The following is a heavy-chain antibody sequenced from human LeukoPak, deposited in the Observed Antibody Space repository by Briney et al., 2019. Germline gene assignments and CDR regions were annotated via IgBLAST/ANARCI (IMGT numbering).Heavy chain of an antibody. D-gene: IGHD5-12*01. V-gene: IGHV1-18*01. CDR1: GYTFTSYG. J-gene: IGHJ4*02. CDR2: ISAYNGNT. Sequence: ASVKVSCKASGYTFTSYGISWVRQAPGQGLEWMGWISAYNGNTNYAQKLQGRVTMTTDTSTSTAYMELRSLRSDDTAVYYCAGGDVDIVATIYFDYWGQGTLVTVSS. CDR3: AGGDVDIVATIYFDY.